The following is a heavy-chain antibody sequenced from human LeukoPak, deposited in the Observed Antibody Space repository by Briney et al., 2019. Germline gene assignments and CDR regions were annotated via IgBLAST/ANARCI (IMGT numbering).Heavy chain of an antibody. D-gene: IGHD4-17*01. CDR1: GYTFTSYD. Sequence: GASVKVSCKASGYTFTSYDINWVRQATGQGLEWMGWMNPNSGNTGYAQKFQGRVTITRNTSISTAYMELSSLRSEGTAVYYCARDWGVTVKNYYYMDVWGKGTTVTVSS. J-gene: IGHJ6*03. V-gene: IGHV1-8*03. CDR3: ARDWGVTVKNYYYMDV. CDR2: MNPNSGNT.